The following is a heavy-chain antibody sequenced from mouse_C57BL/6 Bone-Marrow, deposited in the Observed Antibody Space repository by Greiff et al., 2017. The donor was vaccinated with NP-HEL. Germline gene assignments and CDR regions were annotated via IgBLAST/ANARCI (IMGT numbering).Heavy chain of an antibody. CDR3: ATSYYGPDYYAMDY. V-gene: IGHV1-36*01. D-gene: IGHD1-1*01. Sequence: EVQLHQSGPVLVKPGPSVKISCKASGFTFTDYYMHWVKQSHGKSLEWIGLVYPYNGGTSYNQKFKGKATLTVDTSSSTAYMELNSLTSEESAVYYCATSYYGPDYYAMDYWGQGTSVTVSS. J-gene: IGHJ4*01. CDR1: GFTFTDYY. CDR2: VYPYNGGT.